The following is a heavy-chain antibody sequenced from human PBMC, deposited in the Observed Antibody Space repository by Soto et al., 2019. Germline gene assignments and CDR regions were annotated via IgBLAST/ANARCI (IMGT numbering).Heavy chain of an antibody. D-gene: IGHD3-3*02. CDR2: INHSGST. J-gene: IGHJ4*02. CDR3: ASESGLIGIFGVVTNRLDY. CDR1: GGSFSGSY. V-gene: IGHV4-34*01. Sequence: PSEPLSLTCAVYGGSFSGSYWSWIRQPPGKGLEWIVEINHSGSTNYNPSLKSRVTISIDTSKNQFSLKLSSVTAADTAVYYCASESGLIGIFGVVTNRLDYWGQGTLVTVSS.